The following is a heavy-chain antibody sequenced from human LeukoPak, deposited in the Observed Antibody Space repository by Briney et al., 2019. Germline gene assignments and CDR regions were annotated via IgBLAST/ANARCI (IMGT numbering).Heavy chain of an antibody. CDR1: GGSISYYY. J-gene: IGHJ6*02. CDR2: VYYSGTT. V-gene: IGHV4-59*01. Sequence: SETLSLTCTVSGGSISYYYWSWIRQSPGKGLEWIGYVYYSGTTNCNPSLKSRVTISVDTSKNQFSLQLRSVTAADTAVYYCAREDPQTRVPEGMDVWGQGTMVTVSS. CDR3: AREDPQTRVPEGMDV. D-gene: IGHD4/OR15-4a*01.